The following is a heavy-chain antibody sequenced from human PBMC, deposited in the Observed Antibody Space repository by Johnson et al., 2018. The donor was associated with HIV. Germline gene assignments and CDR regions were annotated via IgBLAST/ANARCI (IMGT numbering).Heavy chain of an antibody. J-gene: IGHJ3*02. D-gene: IGHD2-21*02. CDR3: ARDRVVVTATTTHDAVDI. V-gene: IGHV3-48*04. CDR2: ISSSSSTT. Sequence: VQVLESGGGVVLPGGSLRLSCEASGFTFDDYGMSWVRQAPGKGLEWVSYISSSSSTTYYADSVKGRFTISRDHAKNSLYLQINRLRAEDTAFYYCARDRVVVTATTTHDAVDIWGQGTMVTVSS. CDR1: GFTFDDYG.